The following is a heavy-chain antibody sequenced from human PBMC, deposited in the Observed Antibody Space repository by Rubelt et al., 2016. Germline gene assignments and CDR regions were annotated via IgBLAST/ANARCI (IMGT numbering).Heavy chain of an antibody. D-gene: IGHD5-12*01. CDR1: GFTFSSYW. V-gene: IGHV3-7*01. J-gene: IGHJ6*02. CDR2: IKQDGSEK. CDR3: ARVVTIGLNAYYYYYGMDV. Sequence: RLSCAASGFTFSSYWMSWVRQAPGKGLEWVANIKQDGSEKYYVDSVKGRFTISRDNAKNSLYLQMNSLRAEDTAVYYCARVVTIGLNAYYYYYGMDVWGQGTTVTVSS.